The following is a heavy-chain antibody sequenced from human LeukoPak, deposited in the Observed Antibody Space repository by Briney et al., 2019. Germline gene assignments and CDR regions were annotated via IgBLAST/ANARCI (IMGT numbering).Heavy chain of an antibody. CDR3: ARRPYYFDY. CDR1: GGSFSGYY. V-gene: IGHV4-34*01. Sequence: ASETLSLTCAVYGGSFSGYYLSWIRQPPGKGLEWIGEINHSGSTNYNPSLKSRVTISVDTSKNQFSLKLSSVTAADTAVYYCARRPYYFDYWGQGTLVTVSS. J-gene: IGHJ4*02. CDR2: INHSGST.